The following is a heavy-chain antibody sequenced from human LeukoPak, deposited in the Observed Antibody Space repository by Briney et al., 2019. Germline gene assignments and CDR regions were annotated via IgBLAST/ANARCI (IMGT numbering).Heavy chain of an antibody. V-gene: IGHV1-69*04. Sequence: SVKVSCKASGGTFSSYAISWVRQAPGQGLEWMGRIIPIFGIANYAQKFQGRVTITADKSTSTAYMELSSLRSEDTAVYYCASSPYYDILTGYYAPWGQGTLVTVSS. CDR3: ASSPYYDILTGYYAP. J-gene: IGHJ5*02. D-gene: IGHD3-9*01. CDR1: GGTFSSYA. CDR2: IIPIFGIA.